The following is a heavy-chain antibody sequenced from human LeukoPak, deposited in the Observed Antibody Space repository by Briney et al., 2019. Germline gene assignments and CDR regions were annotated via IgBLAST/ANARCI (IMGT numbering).Heavy chain of an antibody. J-gene: IGHJ5*02. CDR2: IYVADSDA. V-gene: IGHV5-51*01. Sequence: GESLKISCKGSGYSFSSYWIGWVRQVPGKGLEWMGIIYVADSDARYSPAFQGQVTISVDTSINTAYLQRSSLKASDTAVYYCARAGKSTGWFTYKANWFDPWGQGTLVTVSS. CDR3: ARAGKSTGWFTYKANWFDP. CDR1: GYSFSSYW. D-gene: IGHD2-8*02.